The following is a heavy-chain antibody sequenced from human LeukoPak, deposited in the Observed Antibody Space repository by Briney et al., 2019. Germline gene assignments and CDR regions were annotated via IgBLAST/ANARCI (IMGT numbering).Heavy chain of an antibody. CDR1: GFTFNDYT. CDR3: ARGRILHNYGGEALTG. Sequence: GESLRLSCTVSGFTFNDYTMHWVRQAPGKGLEYVSAISSNGGSTYYANSVKGRFTISRDNSKNTLYLQMGSLRAEDMAVYYCARGRILHNYGGEALTGWGQGTLVTVSS. V-gene: IGHV3-64*01. D-gene: IGHD4-23*01. CDR2: ISSNGGST. J-gene: IGHJ4*02.